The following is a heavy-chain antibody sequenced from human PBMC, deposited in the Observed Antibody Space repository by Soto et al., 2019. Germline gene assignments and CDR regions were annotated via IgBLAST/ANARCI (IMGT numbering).Heavy chain of an antibody. CDR2: IIPIFGTA. V-gene: IGHV1-69*13. CDR1: GGTFSSYA. J-gene: IGHJ4*02. D-gene: IGHD6-13*01. CDR3: ARDKHPGYSSSWYDY. Sequence: GASVKVSFKASGGTFSSYAISWLRQAPGQGLEWMGGIIPIFGTANYSQKFQGRVTITADESTSTAYMELSSLRSEDTAVYYCARDKHPGYSSSWYDYWGQGTLVTVS.